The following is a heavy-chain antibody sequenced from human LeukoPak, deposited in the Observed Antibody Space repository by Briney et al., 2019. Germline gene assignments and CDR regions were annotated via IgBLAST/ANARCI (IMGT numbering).Heavy chain of an antibody. V-gene: IGHV3-15*01. J-gene: IGHJ4*02. Sequence: PGGSLRLSCVASGFTFSDAWMSWVRQAPGKGREWVGRIKGKIDGGTIDYGAPVKGRFTISRDDSRNTLYLQMNSLKTEDTAVYYCTTRRQDGCWGQGTLVTVS. CDR3: TTRRQDGC. CDR1: GFTFSDAW. D-gene: IGHD6-25*01. CDR2: IKGKIDGGTI.